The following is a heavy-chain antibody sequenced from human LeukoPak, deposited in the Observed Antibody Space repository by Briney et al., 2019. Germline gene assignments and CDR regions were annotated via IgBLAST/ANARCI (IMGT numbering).Heavy chain of an antibody. Sequence: GGSLRLSCTASGFTFGDYAMSSVRQAPGKGLEWVGFIRSKAYGGTTEYAASVKGRFTISRDDSKSIAYLQMNSLKTEDTAVYYCTIDPRGSYGPDAFDIWGQGTMVTVSS. CDR1: GFTFGDYA. CDR2: IRSKAYGGTT. CDR3: TIDPRGSYGPDAFDI. J-gene: IGHJ3*02. D-gene: IGHD1-26*01. V-gene: IGHV3-49*04.